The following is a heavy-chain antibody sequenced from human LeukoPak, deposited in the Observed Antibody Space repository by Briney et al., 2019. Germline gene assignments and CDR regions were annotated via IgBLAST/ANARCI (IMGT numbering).Heavy chain of an antibody. CDR1: GFIVSSNY. D-gene: IGHD4-17*01. CDR3: ARHRSDSGDYDAFDI. Sequence: GGSLRLSCAASGFIVSSNYMNWVRQAPGQGLEWVSVIYSSDSTYYADSVQGRFTISRDNSKNTLFLPMNRLRAEDTAVYYCARHRSDSGDYDAFDIWGQGTMVTVSS. J-gene: IGHJ3*02. V-gene: IGHV3-53*01. CDR2: IYSSDST.